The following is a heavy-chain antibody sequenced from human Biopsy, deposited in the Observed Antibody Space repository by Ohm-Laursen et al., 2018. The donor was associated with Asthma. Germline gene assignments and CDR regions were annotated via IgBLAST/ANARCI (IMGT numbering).Heavy chain of an antibody. V-gene: IGHV3-30*18. D-gene: IGHD3-3*01. CDR2: ISYDGSNK. CDR1: GFTFSNYA. CDR3: AKWDTYYDFWSGYYTRYNYYYYGMDV. J-gene: IGHJ6*02. Sequence: SLRLSCSASGFTFSNYAMHWVRQAPGKGMEWVGVISYDGSNKYYADSVKGRFTISRDNSKNTLYLQMNSLRAEDTAVYYCAKWDTYYDFWSGYYTRYNYYYYGMDVWGQGTTVTVSS.